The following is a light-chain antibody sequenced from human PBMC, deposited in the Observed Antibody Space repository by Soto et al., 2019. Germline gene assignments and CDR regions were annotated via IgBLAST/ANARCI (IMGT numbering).Light chain of an antibody. J-gene: IGLJ3*02. V-gene: IGLV2-11*01. Sequence: QSALTQPRSVSGSPGQSVTISCTGTSSDVGGYNYVSWYQQHPGKAPKLMIYDVSKRPSGVPDRFSGSKSGNTASLTISGLQAEDEADYYCSSYTSSSTNWVFGGGTKLTVL. CDR3: SSYTSSSTNWV. CDR2: DVS. CDR1: SSDVGGYNY.